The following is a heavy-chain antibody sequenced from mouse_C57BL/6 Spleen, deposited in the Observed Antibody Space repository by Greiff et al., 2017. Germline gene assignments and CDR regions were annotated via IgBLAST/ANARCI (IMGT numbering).Heavy chain of an antibody. J-gene: IGHJ4*01. CDR3: VIYDGDYVDAMDY. V-gene: IGHV1-59*01. D-gene: IGHD2-3*01. CDR1: GYTFTSYW. CDR2: IDPSDSYT. Sequence: QVQLQQPGAELVRPGTSVKLSCKASGYTFTSYWMHWVKQRPGQGLEWIGVIDPSDSYTNYNQKFKGKATLTVDTSSSTAYMQLSSLTSEDSAVYYCVIYDGDYVDAMDYWGQGTSVTVSS.